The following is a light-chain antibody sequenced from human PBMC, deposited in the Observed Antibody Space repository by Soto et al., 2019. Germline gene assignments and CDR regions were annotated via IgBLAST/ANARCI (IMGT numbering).Light chain of an antibody. J-gene: IGLJ3*02. Sequence: QSVLTQPASVSGSPAQSITISCTGTSSDVGAYKYVSWYQQHPGKAPKLMIYDVSNRPSGVSSRFSGSKSGNTASLTISGLQAEDEADYYCTSYTGSTTVVFGGGTKLTVL. CDR3: TSYTGSTTVV. CDR1: SSDVGAYKY. CDR2: DVS. V-gene: IGLV2-14*03.